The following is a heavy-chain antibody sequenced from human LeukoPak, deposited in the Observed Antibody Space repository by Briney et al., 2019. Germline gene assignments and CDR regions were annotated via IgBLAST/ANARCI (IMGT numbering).Heavy chain of an antibody. CDR1: GFTFSSYA. V-gene: IGHV3-30-3*02. CDR2: ISYDGSNK. Sequence: GRSLRLSCAASGFTFSSYAMHWVRQAPGKGLEWVAVISYDGSNKYYADSVKGRFTISRDNSKNTLYLQMNSLRAEDTAVYYCAKSRTGVYYFDYWGQGTLVPVSS. D-gene: IGHD3-10*01. CDR3: AKSRTGVYYFDY. J-gene: IGHJ4*02.